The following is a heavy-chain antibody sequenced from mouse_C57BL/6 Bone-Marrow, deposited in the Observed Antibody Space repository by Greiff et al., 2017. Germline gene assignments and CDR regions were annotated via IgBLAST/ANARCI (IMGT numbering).Heavy chain of an antibody. CDR3: AIDYGSSYRGYYYAMDY. Sequence: QVQLQQPGAELVKPGASVKVSCKASGYTFTSYWMHWVKQRPGQGLEWIGRIHPSDSDTNYNQKFKGKATLTVDKSSSTAYMQLSSLTSEDSAVYYGAIDYGSSYRGYYYAMDYWGQGTSVTVSS. J-gene: IGHJ4*01. V-gene: IGHV1-74*01. CDR2: IHPSDSDT. D-gene: IGHD1-1*01. CDR1: GYTFTSYW.